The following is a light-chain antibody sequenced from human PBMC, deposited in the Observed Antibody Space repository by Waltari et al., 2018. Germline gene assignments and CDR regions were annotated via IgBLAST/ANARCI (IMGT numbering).Light chain of an antibody. CDR3: QVWNSGSTHMV. J-gene: IGLJ2*01. CDR1: HIGSEN. Sequence: SYVLTQPPSVSVAPGQTARITCGGNHIGSENVHWYQQTSGQAPVLVVCDDSDRPSGSPERFSGSNSGNTAALTMSRVEAGDEADYYCQVWNSGSTHMVFGGGTKLTVL. CDR2: DDS. V-gene: IGLV3-21*02.